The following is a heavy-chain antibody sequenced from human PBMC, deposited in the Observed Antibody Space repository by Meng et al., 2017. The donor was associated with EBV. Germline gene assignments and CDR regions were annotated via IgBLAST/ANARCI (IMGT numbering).Heavy chain of an antibody. V-gene: IGHV1-2*06. CDR2: INPNSGGT. CDR3: ARVGIAVAGTGDY. Sequence: VRLVKSGAEVKKLGASVKVPCKASGYTFTGYYMHWVRQAPGQGLEWMGRINPNSGGTNYAQKFQGRVTMTRDTSISTAYMELSRLRSDDTAVYYCARVGIAVAGTGDYWGQGTLVTVSS. J-gene: IGHJ4*02. CDR1: GYTFTGYY. D-gene: IGHD6-19*01.